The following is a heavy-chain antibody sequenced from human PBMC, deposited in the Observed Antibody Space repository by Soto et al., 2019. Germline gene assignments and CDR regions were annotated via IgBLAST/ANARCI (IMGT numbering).Heavy chain of an antibody. V-gene: IGHV3-23*01. CDR3: AKDRNGDYEVPGFDY. CDR2: ISGSGGST. J-gene: IGHJ4*02. Sequence: GGSLRLSCAASGFSFSTYDMSWVRQAPGKGLECVSVISGSGGSTYYADSVKGRFTISRDNSKNTLYLQMNSLRAEDTAVYYCAKDRNGDYEVPGFDYWGQGTLVTVSS. CDR1: GFSFSTYD. D-gene: IGHD4-17*01.